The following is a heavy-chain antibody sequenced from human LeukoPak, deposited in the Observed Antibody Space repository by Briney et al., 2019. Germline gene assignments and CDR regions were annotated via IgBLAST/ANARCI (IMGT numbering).Heavy chain of an antibody. J-gene: IGHJ4*02. D-gene: IGHD6-19*01. CDR3: ARDLHGVNGWYFFDY. Sequence: SETLSLTCIVSGGSISSSSYYWGWIRQPPGKGLEWIGSIYYSGSTYYNPSLKSRVTISVDTSKNQFSLKLSSVTAADTAVYYCARDLHGVNGWYFFDYWGQGTLVTVSS. CDR1: GGSISSSSYY. V-gene: IGHV4-39*07. CDR2: IYYSGST.